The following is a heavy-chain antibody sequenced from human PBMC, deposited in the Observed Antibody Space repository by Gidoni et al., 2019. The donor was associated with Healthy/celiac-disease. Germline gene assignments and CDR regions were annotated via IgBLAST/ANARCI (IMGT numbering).Heavy chain of an antibody. J-gene: IGHJ4*02. CDR3: ARVSRNIVVVVAATCYFEY. D-gene: IGHD2-15*01. V-gene: IGHV4-34*01. Sequence: QVQLQQWGAGLLKPSATLSLTCAVYGGSFIGYYSSWIRQHTGKGLEWIGEINHSGSTNYNPSLKSRVTISVDKSKNQFSLKLSSVTAADTAVYYCARVSRNIVVVVAATCYFEYWGQGTLVTVSS. CDR2: INHSGST. CDR1: GGSFIGYY.